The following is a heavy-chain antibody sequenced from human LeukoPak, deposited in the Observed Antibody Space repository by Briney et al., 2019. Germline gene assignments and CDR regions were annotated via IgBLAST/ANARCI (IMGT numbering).Heavy chain of an antibody. Sequence: SETLSLTCTVSGGSMSSSDYYWGWIRQPPGRGLEWIGSIYYSGSTYYNPSLRSRVTISVDTSKNQFSLKLSSVTAADTAVYYCARHRSCTSTTCYAGAVNYWGQGTLVTVSS. CDR2: IYYSGST. CDR1: GGSMSSSDYY. J-gene: IGHJ4*02. D-gene: IGHD2-2*01. V-gene: IGHV4-39*01. CDR3: ARHRSCTSTTCYAGAVNY.